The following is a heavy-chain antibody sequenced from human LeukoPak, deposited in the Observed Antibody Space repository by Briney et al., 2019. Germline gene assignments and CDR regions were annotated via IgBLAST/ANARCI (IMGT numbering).Heavy chain of an antibody. CDR2: IDSDASRT. Sequence: PGGSLRLSCAASGFTFNNYWIHWVRQVPGKDLVWVSRIDSDASRTNYADSVKGRFTISRDNVENMVYLQMSSLTVEDTAVYYCARYCNGDTCDGALDLWGQGTLVTVSS. CDR3: ARYCNGDTCDGALDL. V-gene: IGHV3-74*01. J-gene: IGHJ3*01. CDR1: GFTFNNYW. D-gene: IGHD2-15*01.